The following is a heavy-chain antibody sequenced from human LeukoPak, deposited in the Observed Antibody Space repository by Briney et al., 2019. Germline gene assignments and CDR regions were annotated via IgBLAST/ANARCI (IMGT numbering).Heavy chain of an antibody. D-gene: IGHD3-10*01. CDR2: IYYSGST. CDR1: GGSISSYY. Sequence: SETLSLTCTVSGGSISSYYWSWIRQPPGKGLEWIGYIYYSGSTNYNPSLKSRVTISVDTSKNQFSLKLSSVTAADTAVYYCAREWYPGTYYFDYWGQGTLVTASS. J-gene: IGHJ4*02. V-gene: IGHV4-59*01. CDR3: AREWYPGTYYFDY.